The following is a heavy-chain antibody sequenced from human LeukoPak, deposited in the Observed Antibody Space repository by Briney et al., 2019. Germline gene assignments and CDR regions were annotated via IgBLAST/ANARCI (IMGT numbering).Heavy chain of an antibody. CDR2: INPNSGGT. Sequence: ASVKVSCKASGYTFTGYYMHWVRQAPGQGLEWMGWINPNSGGTDYAQKFQGRVTVTRDTSISTAYMELGRLRSDDTAVYYCARVINNWNDIYFDYWGQGTLVTVSS. CDR3: ARVINNWNDIYFDY. CDR1: GYTFTGYY. D-gene: IGHD1-1*01. V-gene: IGHV1-2*02. J-gene: IGHJ4*02.